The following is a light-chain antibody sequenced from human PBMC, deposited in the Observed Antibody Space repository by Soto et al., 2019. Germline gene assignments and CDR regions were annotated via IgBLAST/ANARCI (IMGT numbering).Light chain of an antibody. CDR1: SSDVGNYKY. J-gene: IGLJ1*01. V-gene: IGLV2-14*01. CDR3: VSYTSSGTYV. Sequence: QSVLTQPASVSGSPGQSITISCTGTSSDVGNYKYVSWYQQHPGKAPKLMIYEVSNRPSGVSNRFSGSKSGNTASLTISGLQAEDETDYYCVSYTSSGTYVFGNGTKLTVL. CDR2: EVS.